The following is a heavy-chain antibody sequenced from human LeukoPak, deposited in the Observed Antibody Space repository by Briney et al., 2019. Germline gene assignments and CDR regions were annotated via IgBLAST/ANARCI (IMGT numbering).Heavy chain of an antibody. V-gene: IGHV3-33*01. Sequence: QPGRSLRLSCAASGFTFSSYGMHWVRQAPGKGLEWVAVIWYDGSNKYYADSVKGRFTISRDNSKNTLYLQMNSLRAEDTAVYYCARTETAMVSFDYWGQEPWSPSPQ. CDR3: ARTETAMVSFDY. CDR2: IWYDGSNK. D-gene: IGHD5-18*01. CDR1: GFTFSSYG. J-gene: IGHJ4*01.